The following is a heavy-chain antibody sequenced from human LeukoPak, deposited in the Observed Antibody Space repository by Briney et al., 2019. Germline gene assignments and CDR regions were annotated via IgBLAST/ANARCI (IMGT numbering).Heavy chain of an antibody. J-gene: IGHJ5*02. CDR3: ARDKLSYGDYWFDP. Sequence: PSETLSLTCTVSGGSISSYYWSWIRQPPGKGLEWIGYIYYSGSTNYNPSLKSRVTISVDTSKNQFSLKLSSVTAADTAVYYCARDKLSYGDYWFDPWGQGTLVTVSS. V-gene: IGHV4-59*01. D-gene: IGHD4-17*01. CDR1: GGSISSYY. CDR2: IYYSGST.